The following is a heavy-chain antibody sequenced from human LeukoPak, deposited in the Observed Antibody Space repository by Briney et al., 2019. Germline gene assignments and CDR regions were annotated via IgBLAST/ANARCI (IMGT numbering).Heavy chain of an antibody. CDR2: IYYSGST. CDR3: ARDRSTMVREPYFDY. CDR1: GGSISTSSYY. J-gene: IGHJ4*02. D-gene: IGHD3-10*01. V-gene: IGHV4-39*07. Sequence: PSETLSLTCTVSGGSISTSSYYWGWIRQPPGKGLECIGNIYYSGSTYYNPSLKSRVTISVDTSKNQFSLKLSSVTAADTAVYYCARDRSTMVREPYFDYWGQGTLVTVSS.